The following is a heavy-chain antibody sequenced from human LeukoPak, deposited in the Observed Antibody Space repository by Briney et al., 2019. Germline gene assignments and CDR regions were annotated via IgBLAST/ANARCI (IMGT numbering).Heavy chain of an antibody. D-gene: IGHD3-10*01. Sequence: SETLSLTCAVYGGSFSGYHWSWIRQPPGKGLEWIGEINHRGSTNYNPSLKSRVTISVDTSKNQFSLKLSSVTAADTAVYYCARPNYYGSGSSVLGMDVWGQGTTVTVSS. V-gene: IGHV4-34*01. CDR1: GGSFSGYH. J-gene: IGHJ6*02. CDR2: INHRGST. CDR3: ARPNYYGSGSSVLGMDV.